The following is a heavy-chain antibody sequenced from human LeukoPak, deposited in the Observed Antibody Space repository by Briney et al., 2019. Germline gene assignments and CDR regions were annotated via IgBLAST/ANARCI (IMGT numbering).Heavy chain of an antibody. CDR1: GFTVSSNY. Sequence: PGGSLRLSCAASGFTVSSNYMSCVRQAPGKGLEWVSVIYSGGSTYYADSVKGRFTISRHNSKNTLYLQMNSLRAEDTAVYYCARVGSTIAAAGTALGILFDPWGQGTLVTVSS. CDR2: IYSGGST. CDR3: ARVGSTIAAAGTALGILFDP. J-gene: IGHJ5*02. D-gene: IGHD6-13*01. V-gene: IGHV3-53*04.